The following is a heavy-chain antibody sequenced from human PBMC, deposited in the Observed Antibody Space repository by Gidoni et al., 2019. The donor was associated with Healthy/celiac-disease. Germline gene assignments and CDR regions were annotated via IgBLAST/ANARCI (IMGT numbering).Heavy chain of an antibody. CDR3: ARVDYDVYFGAY. V-gene: IGHV3-48*03. CDR1: GFTFSSYG. CDR2: ISSSGSSI. J-gene: IGHJ4*02. Sequence: EAMLVESGGGLVQLGGSLRLSCAAAGFTFSSYGMNWVRKAPGKGLEWVSYISSSGSSIYYADSVKGRFTISRDNAKNSLYLQMNSLRAEDTAVYYCARVDYDVYFGAYWGQGTLVTVSS. D-gene: IGHD4-17*01.